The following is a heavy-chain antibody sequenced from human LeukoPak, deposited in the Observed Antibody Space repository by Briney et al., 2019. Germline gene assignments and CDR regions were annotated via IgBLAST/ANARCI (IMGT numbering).Heavy chain of an antibody. CDR1: GFTSSTYG. Sequence: GGSLRLSCAASGFTSSTYGMHWVRQAPGKGLEWVALIWFDGTNKYYADSVKGRFTISRDNSKDTPYLQMNSLRAEDTAVYYCAKAGYCSSSSCDTATYFYYYMDVWGKGTTVTVSS. D-gene: IGHD2-2*02. CDR3: AKAGYCSSSSCDTATYFYYYMDV. CDR2: IWFDGTNK. J-gene: IGHJ6*03. V-gene: IGHV3-33*06.